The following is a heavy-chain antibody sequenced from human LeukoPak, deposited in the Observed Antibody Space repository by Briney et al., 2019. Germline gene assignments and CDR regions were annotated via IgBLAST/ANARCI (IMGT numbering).Heavy chain of an antibody. CDR2: IYSSGST. Sequence: SETLSLTCSVSGGSISGSYWNWIRQPARKGLEWIGRIYSSGSTNYNPSLKSRVTMSVDTSKNQFSLKLTSVTAADTAVYYCARHWDDILTGYAFDIWGQGTMVTVSS. J-gene: IGHJ3*02. D-gene: IGHD3-9*01. CDR3: ARHWDDILTGYAFDI. CDR1: GGSISGSY. V-gene: IGHV4-4*07.